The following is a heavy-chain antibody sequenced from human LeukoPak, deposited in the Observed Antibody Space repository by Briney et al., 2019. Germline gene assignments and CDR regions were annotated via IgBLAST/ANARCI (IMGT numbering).Heavy chain of an antibody. CDR1: GFTFDDSA. V-gene: IGHV3-20*04. D-gene: IGHD3-22*01. J-gene: IGHJ4*02. Sequence: GGSLRLSCAASGFTFDDSAMSWVRQAPGQGLEWVSGINWNGGSTGYADSVKGRFTISRDNAKNSLYLQMNSVRAEDTALYYCARGHTMILVVNYFDYWGQGTLVTVSS. CDR3: ARGHTMILVVNYFDY. CDR2: INWNGGST.